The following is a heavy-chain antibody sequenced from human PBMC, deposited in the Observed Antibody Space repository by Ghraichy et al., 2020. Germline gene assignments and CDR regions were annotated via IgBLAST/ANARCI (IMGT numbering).Heavy chain of an antibody. CDR1: GGSFSGYY. V-gene: IGHV4-34*01. CDR2: INHSGST. J-gene: IGHJ4*02. D-gene: IGHD6-19*01. CDR3: ARAGSSGSFDY. Sequence: GALSLTCAVYGGSFSGYYWSWIRQPPGKGLEWIGEINHSGSTNYNPSLKSRVTISVDTSKNQFSLKLSSVTAADTAVYYCARAGSSGSFDYWGQGTLVTVSS.